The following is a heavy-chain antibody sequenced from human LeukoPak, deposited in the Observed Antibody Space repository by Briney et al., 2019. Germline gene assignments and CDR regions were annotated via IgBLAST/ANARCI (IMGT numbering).Heavy chain of an antibody. CDR1: GGSISSSSYY. CDR2: NYYSGST. CDR3: ARRGRYCSGGSCYTRYYFDY. D-gene: IGHD2-15*01. Sequence: SETLSLTCTVSGGSISSSSYYWGWIRQPPGKGLEWIGSNYYSGSTYYNPSLKSRVTISVDTSKNQFSLKLSSVTAADTAVYYCARRGRYCSGGSCYTRYYFDYWGQGTLVTVSS. V-gene: IGHV4-39*01. J-gene: IGHJ4*02.